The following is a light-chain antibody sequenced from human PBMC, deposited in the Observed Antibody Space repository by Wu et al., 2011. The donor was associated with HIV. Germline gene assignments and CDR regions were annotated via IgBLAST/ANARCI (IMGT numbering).Light chain of an antibody. V-gene: IGKV3-20*01. CDR3: HQYDSAPRT. CDR1: QSVSSN. Sequence: EIVLTQSPGTLSLSPGERATLSCRASQSVSSNLAWYQQKPGQAPRLLVYAASSRAPGIPDRFAGSGSGTDFTLAISRLEPEDFAVYYCHQYDSAPRTFGQGTKVEI. J-gene: IGKJ1*01. CDR2: AAS.